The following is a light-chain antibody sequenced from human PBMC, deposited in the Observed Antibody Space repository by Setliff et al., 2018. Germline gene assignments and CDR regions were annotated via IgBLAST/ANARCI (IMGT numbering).Light chain of an antibody. V-gene: IGLV2-8*01. Sequence: QSALTRPPSASGSPGQSLIISCTGTSRDVGSSTFVSWYQQHPGKAPKLLIYEISKRPSGVPDRFSGSKSGNTASLTVSGLQAEDEADYYCSSYAGTINPYVFGSGTKVTVL. CDR2: EIS. J-gene: IGLJ1*01. CDR3: SSYAGTINPYV. CDR1: SRDVGSSTF.